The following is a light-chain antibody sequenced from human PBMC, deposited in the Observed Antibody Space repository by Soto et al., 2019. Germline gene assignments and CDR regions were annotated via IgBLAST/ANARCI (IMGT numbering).Light chain of an antibody. CDR3: QQYGSSAWT. V-gene: IGKV3-20*01. CDR1: QSVSSNY. CDR2: GVH. Sequence: EIVLTQSPGALSLSPGERATLSCRASQSVSSNYLAWYQQKPGQAPRLLICGVHSRATGIPDRFSGSGSGTDFTLTISRLDPEDSAVYYCQQYGSSAWTFGQGTKVDIK. J-gene: IGKJ1*01.